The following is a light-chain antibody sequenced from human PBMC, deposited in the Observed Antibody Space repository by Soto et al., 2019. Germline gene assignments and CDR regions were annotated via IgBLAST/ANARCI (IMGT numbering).Light chain of an antibody. J-gene: IGKJ1*01. CDR3: QQYNSYPWT. CDR2: DAS. V-gene: IGKV1-5*01. Sequence: DIQMTQSPSTLSASVGDRVTITCRASQTISIWLAWYQQKPGKAPKLLIYDASTLESGVPSRFSGSGSGTVFTLTISSLQPDDFATYYCQQYNSYPWTFGQGTKVEIK. CDR1: QTISIW.